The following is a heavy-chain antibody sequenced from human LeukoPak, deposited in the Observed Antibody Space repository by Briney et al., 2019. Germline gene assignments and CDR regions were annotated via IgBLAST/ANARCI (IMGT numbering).Heavy chain of an antibody. CDR1: GFTFSSYS. CDR2: ISSSSSPI. D-gene: IGHD2-2*01. V-gene: IGHV3-48*04. J-gene: IGHJ3*02. CDR3: ARSGYCTSTSCLNGRGAFDI. Sequence: GGSLRLSCAASGFTFSSYSMNWVRQAPGKGLEWVSYISSSSSPINYADSVKGRFTISRDNAKNSLYLQMNSLRAEDTAVYYCARSGYCTSTSCLNGRGAFDIWGQGTMVTVSS.